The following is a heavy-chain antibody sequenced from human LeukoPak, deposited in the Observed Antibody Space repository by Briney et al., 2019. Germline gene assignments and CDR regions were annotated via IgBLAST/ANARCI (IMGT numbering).Heavy chain of an antibody. V-gene: IGHV1-18*01. CDR2: ISAYNGRT. Sequence: RASVKVSCKASGYTFTSYGISWVRQAPGQGLEWMGWISAYNGRTYYAQNLQGRVTMTTDTATSTAYMELRSLRSDDTAVYYCARTPHTDHGDYASTDYWGQGTLVAVSS. J-gene: IGHJ4*02. CDR3: ARTPHTDHGDYASTDY. D-gene: IGHD4-17*01. CDR1: GYTFTSYG.